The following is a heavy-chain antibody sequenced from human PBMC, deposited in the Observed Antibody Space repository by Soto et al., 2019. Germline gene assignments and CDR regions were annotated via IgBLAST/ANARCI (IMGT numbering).Heavy chain of an antibody. D-gene: IGHD6-19*01. CDR2: ISYDGSNK. CDR1: GFTFSSYS. CDR3: ARDWIAVAGASYYYGMDV. V-gene: IGHV3-30-3*01. Sequence: PGGSLRLSCAASGFTFSSYSMHWVRQAPGKGLEWVAVISYDGSNKYYADSVKGRFTISRDNSKNTLYLQMNSLRAEDTAVYYCARDWIAVAGASYYYGMDVWGQGTTVTVSS. J-gene: IGHJ6*02.